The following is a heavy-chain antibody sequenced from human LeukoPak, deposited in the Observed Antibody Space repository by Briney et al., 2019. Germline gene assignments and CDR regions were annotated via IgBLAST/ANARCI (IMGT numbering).Heavy chain of an antibody. CDR1: GYTFTSRG. V-gene: IGHV1-18*04. CDR3: ARDEVSGGWYNH. J-gene: IGHJ4*02. CDR2: INADSGNT. D-gene: IGHD6-19*01. Sequence: GASVKVSCKASGYTFTSRGFSWVRQAPGQGLEWMGWINADSGNTNYAQKFQGRVTLTRDTSTNTAYMELRSLRSDDTAVYYCARDEVSGGWYNHWGQGTLVTVSS.